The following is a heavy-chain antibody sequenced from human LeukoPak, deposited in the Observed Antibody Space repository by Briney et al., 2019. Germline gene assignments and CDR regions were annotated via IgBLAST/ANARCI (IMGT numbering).Heavy chain of an antibody. CDR3: ARDSRFLEWLFNY. V-gene: IGHV3-30-3*01. CDR2: ISYDGSNK. CDR1: GFTFGSYA. Sequence: GGSLRLSCAASGFTFGSYAMHWVRQAPGKGLEWVAVISYDGSNKYYADSVKGRFTISRDNSKNTLYLQMNSLRAEDTAVYYCARDSRFLEWLFNYWGQGTLVTVSS. D-gene: IGHD3-3*01. J-gene: IGHJ4*02.